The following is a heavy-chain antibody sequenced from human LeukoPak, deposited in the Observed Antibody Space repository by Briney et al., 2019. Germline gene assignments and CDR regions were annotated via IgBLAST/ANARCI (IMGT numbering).Heavy chain of an antibody. D-gene: IGHD3-3*01. CDR1: GFTFDDYA. CDR2: ISWNSGSI. J-gene: IGHJ5*02. V-gene: IGHV3-9*01. Sequence: PGRSLRLSCAASGFTFDDYAMHWVRQAPGKGLEWVSGISWNSGSIGYADSVKGRFTISRDNAKNSLYLQMNSLRAEDTAVHYCARVALRLRFLELNWFDPWGQGTLVTVSS. CDR3: ARVALRLRFLELNWFDP.